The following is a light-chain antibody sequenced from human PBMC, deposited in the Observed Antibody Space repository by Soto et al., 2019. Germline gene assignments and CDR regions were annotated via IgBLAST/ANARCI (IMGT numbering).Light chain of an antibody. J-gene: IGKJ4*01. Sequence: DIQMTQSPSTLSASVGDRVTITCRASQSISTWLAWYQQKPGKAPYLLIYKASSLEGGVPSRFSGSGSGTEFNITISSLQPDDFATYYCQQYNAYPLTFGEGTTVEIK. V-gene: IGKV1-5*03. CDR1: QSISTW. CDR2: KAS. CDR3: QQYNAYPLT.